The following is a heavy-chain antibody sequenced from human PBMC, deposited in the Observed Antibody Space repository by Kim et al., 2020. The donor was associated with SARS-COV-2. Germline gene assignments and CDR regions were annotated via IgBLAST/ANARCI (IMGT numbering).Heavy chain of an antibody. Sequence: ASVKVSCKASGYTFTSYGISWVRQAPGQGLEWMGWISAYNGNTNYAQKLQGRVTMTTDTSTSTAYMELRSLRSDDTAVYYCARTGITIFGVVTNWFDPWGQGTLVTVSS. CDR3: ARTGITIFGVVTNWFDP. V-gene: IGHV1-18*01. CDR2: ISAYNGNT. D-gene: IGHD3-3*01. J-gene: IGHJ5*02. CDR1: GYTFTSYG.